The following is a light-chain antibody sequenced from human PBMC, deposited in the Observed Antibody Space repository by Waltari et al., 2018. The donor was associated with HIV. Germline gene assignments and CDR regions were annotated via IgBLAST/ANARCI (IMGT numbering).Light chain of an antibody. CDR3: GSYAGSNAYV. V-gene: IGLV2-23*02. CDR1: SNDVGYYNL. CDR2: EVI. J-gene: IGLJ1*01. Sequence: QSALTQPASVSGSPGQSITISCTGTSNDVGYYNLVSWYQQDPGNSPTVMIYEVIKRPSGVSNRFSGSKSGNTASLTISGLQAEDEADYYCGSYAGSNAYVFGIGTKVTVL.